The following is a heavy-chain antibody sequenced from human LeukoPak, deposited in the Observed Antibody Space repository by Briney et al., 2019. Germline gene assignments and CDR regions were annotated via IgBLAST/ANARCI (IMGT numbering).Heavy chain of an antibody. D-gene: IGHD6-13*01. CDR3: ARGIYVAAAGTWWFDP. CDR1: GYIFDSYA. V-gene: IGHV1-18*01. CDR2: ISAYNGNT. Sequence: GASVKVSCKASGYIFDSYALIWVRQAPGQGLELMGWISAYNGNTNYAQKLQGRVTITTDTSTSTAYMELRSLRSDDTAVYYCARGIYVAAAGTWWFDPWGQGTLVTVSS. J-gene: IGHJ5*02.